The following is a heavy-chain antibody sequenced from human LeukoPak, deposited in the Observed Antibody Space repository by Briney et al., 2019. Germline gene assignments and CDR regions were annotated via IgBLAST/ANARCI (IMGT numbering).Heavy chain of an antibody. CDR3: AGAYGSGSYYYYYGMDV. Sequence: GASVKVSCKASGGTFSSYAISWVRQAPGQGLEWMGGIIPIFGTANYAQKFQGRVTITTDESTSTAYMELSSLRSEDTAVYYCAGAYGSGSYYYYYGMDVWGQGTTVTVSS. V-gene: IGHV1-69*05. D-gene: IGHD3-10*01. CDR2: IIPIFGTA. J-gene: IGHJ6*02. CDR1: GGTFSSYA.